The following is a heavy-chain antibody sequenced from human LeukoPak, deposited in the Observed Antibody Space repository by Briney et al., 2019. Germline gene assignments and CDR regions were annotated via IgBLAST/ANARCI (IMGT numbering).Heavy chain of an antibody. Sequence: SETLSLTCAVCGGSFSGYYWSWIRQPPGKGLEWIGEINHSGSTNYNPSLKSRVTISVDTSKNQFSLKLSSVTAADTAVYYCARGVSGGNGSNFDYWGQGTLVTVSS. D-gene: IGHD1-26*01. J-gene: IGHJ4*02. CDR1: GGSFSGYY. V-gene: IGHV4-34*01. CDR2: INHSGST. CDR3: ARGVSGGNGSNFDY.